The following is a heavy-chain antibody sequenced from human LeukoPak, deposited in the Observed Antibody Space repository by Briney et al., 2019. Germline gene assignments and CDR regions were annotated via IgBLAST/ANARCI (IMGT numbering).Heavy chain of an antibody. V-gene: IGHV3-21*01. D-gene: IGHD1-26*01. Sequence: GGSLRLSCAASGFTFSSYNMNWVRQAPGKGLEWVSFISTSGSYIYDADSVKGRFTISRDNAKNSLYLQMNSLRAEDTAVYYCARENSGWERDGPRGAFDIWGRGTMVTVSS. CDR1: GFTFSSYN. CDR2: ISTSGSYI. CDR3: ARENSGWERDGPRGAFDI. J-gene: IGHJ3*02.